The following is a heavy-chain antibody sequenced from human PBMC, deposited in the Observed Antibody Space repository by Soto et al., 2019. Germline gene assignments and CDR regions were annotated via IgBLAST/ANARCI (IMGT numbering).Heavy chain of an antibody. Sequence: EVQLLESGGGLVQPGGSLRLSCAASGFTFSSYAMSWVRQAPGKGLEWVSAISGSGGSTYYADSVKGRFTISRDNSKNTLYLQMNSLRAEDTAVYYCGKDYGGHRGGANWGQGTLVTVSS. CDR3: GKDYGGHRGGAN. CDR2: ISGSGGST. J-gene: IGHJ4*02. CDR1: GFTFSSYA. D-gene: IGHD2-21*01. V-gene: IGHV3-23*01.